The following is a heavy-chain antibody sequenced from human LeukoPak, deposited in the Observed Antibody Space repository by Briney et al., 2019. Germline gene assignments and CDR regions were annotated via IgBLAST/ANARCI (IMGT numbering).Heavy chain of an antibody. CDR2: INPSGGSR. V-gene: IGHV1-46*01. CDR1: GYTFTNYY. J-gene: IGHJ3*02. Sequence: ASVKVSCKASGYTFTNYYIHWVRQAPGQGLEWMGIINPSGGSRSYAQEFQGRVTMTSDTSTSTFYMELFSLRSEDTAFYYCASEGTSTRPDDAFDIWGQGQWSPSLQ. D-gene: IGHD2/OR15-2a*01. CDR3: ASEGTSTRPDDAFDI.